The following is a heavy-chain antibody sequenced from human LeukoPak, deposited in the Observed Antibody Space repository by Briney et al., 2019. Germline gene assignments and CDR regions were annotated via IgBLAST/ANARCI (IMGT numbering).Heavy chain of an antibody. V-gene: IGHV4-38-2*02. CDR2: IYHSGST. D-gene: IGHD2-15*01. J-gene: IGHJ5*02. CDR3: ARAAFCSGGSCLNWFDP. Sequence: PSETLSLTCTVSGYSISSGYYWGWIRQPPGKGLEWIGSIYHSGSTYYNPSLKSRVTISVDTSKNQFSLKLSSVTAADTAVYYCARAAFCSGGSCLNWFDPWGQGTLVTVSS. CDR1: GYSISSGYY.